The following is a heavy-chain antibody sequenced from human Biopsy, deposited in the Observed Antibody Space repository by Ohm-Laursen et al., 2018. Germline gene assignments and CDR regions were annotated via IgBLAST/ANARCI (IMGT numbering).Heavy chain of an antibody. Sequence: GTLSLTCSVYGGSFSEYYWTWIRQPAGKGLEWIGQIYTSGITNYNPSLKSRVTMSVDTSKNKFSLRVSSVTAADTAVYYCARDRDRRGWFDPWGQGTLVTVSS. V-gene: IGHV4-4*07. CDR3: ARDRDRRGWFDP. CDR1: GGSFSEYY. CDR2: IYTSGIT. J-gene: IGHJ5*02. D-gene: IGHD1-14*01.